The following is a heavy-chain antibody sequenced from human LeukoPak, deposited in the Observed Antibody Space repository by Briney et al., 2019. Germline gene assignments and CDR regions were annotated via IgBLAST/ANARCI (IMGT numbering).Heavy chain of an antibody. D-gene: IGHD3-3*01. CDR3: ARDAPDCCITRCHTEDHNRCMVV. CDR2: IRYDGGKT. V-gene: IGHV3-30*02. Sequence: GGSLRLYCAASGFSFTNYGMHWVRQAPGEGLEWVAFIRYDGGKTHYVDSVKGRFTVSRGNSNKTLYLQMNGLRAADTAVYYCARDAPDCCITRCHTEDHNRCMVVWGQGTTVTVTS. J-gene: IGHJ6*02. CDR1: GFSFTNYG.